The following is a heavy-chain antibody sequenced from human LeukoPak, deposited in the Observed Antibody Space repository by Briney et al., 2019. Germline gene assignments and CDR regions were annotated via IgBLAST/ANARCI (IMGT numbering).Heavy chain of an antibody. Sequence: SETLSLTCAVYGGSFSGYYWSWIRQPPGKGLEWIGEINHSGSTNYNPSLKSRVTISVDTSKNQFSLKLSSVTAADTAVYYCARRAQPRRGYCSGGSCYSYYYYGMYVWGQGTTVTVSS. CDR2: INHSGST. CDR1: GGSFSGYY. CDR3: ARRAQPRRGYCSGGSCYSYYYYGMYV. J-gene: IGHJ6*02. D-gene: IGHD2-15*01. V-gene: IGHV4-34*01.